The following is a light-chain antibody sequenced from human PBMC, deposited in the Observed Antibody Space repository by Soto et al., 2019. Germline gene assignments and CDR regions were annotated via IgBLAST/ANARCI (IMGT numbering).Light chain of an antibody. CDR1: QGISFY. J-gene: IGKJ3*01. CDR3: HQLNSSPYT. Sequence: DIQLTQSPSFLSASVGDRVTITCRASQGISFYLAWYQQKPGKAPNLLIYAASTLQSGVPSRFSGSGSGTEFNLTIRSLQPDDVATYYCHQLNSSPYTFGPGTKVDIK. CDR2: AAS. V-gene: IGKV1-9*01.